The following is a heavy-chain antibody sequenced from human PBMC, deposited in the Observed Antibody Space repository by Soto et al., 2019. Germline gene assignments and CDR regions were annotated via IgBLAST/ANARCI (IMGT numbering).Heavy chain of an antibody. D-gene: IGHD3-22*01. CDR2: ISGSGGST. CDR1: GFTFSSYA. Sequence: PGGSLRLSCAASGFTFSSYAMSWVRQAPGKGLEWVSAISGSGGSTYYADSVKGRFTISRDNSKNTLYLQMNSLRAEDTAVYYCAKRGYDSSGYPRYYYYGMDVWGQGTTVTFSS. V-gene: IGHV3-23*01. CDR3: AKRGYDSSGYPRYYYYGMDV. J-gene: IGHJ6*02.